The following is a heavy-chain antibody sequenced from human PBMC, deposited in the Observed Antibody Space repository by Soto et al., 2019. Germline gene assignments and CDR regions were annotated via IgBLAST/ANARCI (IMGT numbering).Heavy chain of an antibody. CDR3: SRVDPGETSPFDH. V-gene: IGHV1-46*03. CDR1: GYIFTSYH. D-gene: IGHD3-10*01. CDR2: INPFDGSR. J-gene: IGHJ4*02. Sequence: GASVKVSCKASGYIFTSYHIHCVRQAPGQGLEWMGWINPFDGSRMFAQSFQGRVTMTRDTSTSTVYMEVSSLRSEDTAVYYCSRVDPGETSPFDHWGQGTLVTVSS.